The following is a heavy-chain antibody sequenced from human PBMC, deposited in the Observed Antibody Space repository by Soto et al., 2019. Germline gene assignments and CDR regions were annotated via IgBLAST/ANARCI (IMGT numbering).Heavy chain of an antibody. J-gene: IGHJ4*02. D-gene: IGHD3-22*01. CDR2: ISGSGGST. V-gene: IGHV3-23*01. CDR1: GFTVSSNY. CDR3: AKPYSSGYYHLDY. Sequence: PGGSLRLSCAASGFTVSSNYMSWVRQAPGKGLEWVSAISGSGGSTYYADSVKGRFSISRDNSKNTLYLQMNSLRAEDTAVYYCAKPYSSGYYHLDYWGQGTLVTVSS.